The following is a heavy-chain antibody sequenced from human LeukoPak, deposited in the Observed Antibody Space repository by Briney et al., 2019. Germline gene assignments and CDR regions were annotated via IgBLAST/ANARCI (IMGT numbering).Heavy chain of an antibody. J-gene: IGHJ3*02. CDR3: ALVVPAASDAFDI. D-gene: IGHD2-2*01. CDR2: MNPNSGNT. V-gene: IGHV1-8*01. CDR1: GYTFTSYD. Sequence: ASVKVSCKASGYTFTSYDINWVRQATGPGLEWMGWMNPNSGNTGYAQKFQGRVTMTRNTSISTAYMELSRLRSEDTAVYYCALVVPAASDAFDIWGQGTMVTVSS.